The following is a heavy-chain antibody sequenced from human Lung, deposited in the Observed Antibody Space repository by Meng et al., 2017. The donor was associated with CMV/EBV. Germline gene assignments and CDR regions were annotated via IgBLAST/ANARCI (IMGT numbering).Heavy chain of an antibody. J-gene: IGHJ6*02. CDR1: GFTFSSYS. Sequence: GGSXRLXCAASGFTFSSYSMNWVRQAPGKGLEWVSYISSSSSTIYYADSVKGRFTISRDNAKTSLYLQMNSLRAEDTAVYYCARGSPHWNYPPDYYGMDVWXQGTXITGAS. CDR2: ISSSSSTI. V-gene: IGHV3-48*04. CDR3: ARGSPHWNYPPDYYGMDV. D-gene: IGHD1-7*01.